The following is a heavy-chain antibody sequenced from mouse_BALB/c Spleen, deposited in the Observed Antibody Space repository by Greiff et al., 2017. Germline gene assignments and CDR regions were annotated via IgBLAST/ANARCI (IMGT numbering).Heavy chain of an antibody. D-gene: IGHD1-1*02. CDR1: GYTFTDYY. CDR2: IYPGSGNT. J-gene: IGHJ2*01. Sequence: VQLQQSGAELARPGASVKLSCKASGYTFTDYYINWVKQRTGQGLEWIGEIYPGSGNTYYNEKFKGKATLTADKSSSTAYMQLSSLTSEDSAVYFCALVSPDYWGQGTTLTVSS. V-gene: IGHV1-77*01. CDR3: ALVSPDY.